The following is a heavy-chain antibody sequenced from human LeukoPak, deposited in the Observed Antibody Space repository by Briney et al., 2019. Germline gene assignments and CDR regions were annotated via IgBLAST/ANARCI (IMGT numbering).Heavy chain of an antibody. CDR3: ARGRAGGI. CDR2: INHSGST. D-gene: IGHD3-10*01. V-gene: IGHV4-34*01. CDR1: GGSFSGYY. Sequence: SETLSLTCAVYGGSFSGYYWSWIRQPPGKGLEWIGEINHSGSTNYNPSLKSRVTISVDTSKNQFSLKRSSVTAAETAVYYCARGRAGGIWGQGNLVTVSS. J-gene: IGHJ4*02.